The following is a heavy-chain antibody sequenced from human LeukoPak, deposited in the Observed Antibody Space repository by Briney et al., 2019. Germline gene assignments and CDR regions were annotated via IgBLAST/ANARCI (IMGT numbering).Heavy chain of an antibody. CDR2: IGYDGGNK. CDR1: GFTFSSYG. D-gene: IGHD5-12*01. Sequence: GGSLRLSCAASGFTFSSYGMHWVRQAPGKGLEWVAFIGYDGGNKYYADSVKGRFTISRDNSKNTLYLQMNSLRAEDTAVYYCAKVYGRYRYYFDYWGQGTLVTVSS. V-gene: IGHV3-30*02. J-gene: IGHJ4*02. CDR3: AKVYGRYRYYFDY.